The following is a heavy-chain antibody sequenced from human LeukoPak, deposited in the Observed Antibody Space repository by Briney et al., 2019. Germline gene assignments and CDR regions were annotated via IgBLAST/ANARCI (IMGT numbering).Heavy chain of an antibody. J-gene: IGHJ4*02. CDR1: GYTFTGWY. V-gene: IGHV1-2*02. CDR2: INANSGGT. CDR3: ARCGSRNYYNFDY. D-gene: IGHD3-10*01. Sequence: ASVKVSCKASGYTFTGWYMHWGRQAPGQGLELMGWINANSGGTYYIQKFQGRLTISRDTSIRTVYMEMSSLRSDNTAVYYCARCGSRNYYNFDYWGQGALVTVSA.